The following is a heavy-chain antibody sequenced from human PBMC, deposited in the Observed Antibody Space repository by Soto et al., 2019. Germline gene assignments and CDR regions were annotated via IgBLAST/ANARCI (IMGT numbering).Heavy chain of an antibody. D-gene: IGHD3-10*01. V-gene: IGHV3-21*01. Sequence: GGSLRLSCAASGFTFSSYSMNWVRQAPGKGLEWVSSISSSSRYIYYADSVKGRFTISRDNAKNSLYLQMNSLRAEDTAVYYCARGEAYYYDSGKHFSMDVWGQGTTVTVSS. J-gene: IGHJ6*02. CDR1: GFTFSSYS. CDR2: ISSSSRYI. CDR3: ARGEAYYYDSGKHFSMDV.